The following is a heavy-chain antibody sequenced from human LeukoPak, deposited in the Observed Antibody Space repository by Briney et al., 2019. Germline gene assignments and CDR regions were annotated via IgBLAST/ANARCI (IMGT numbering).Heavy chain of an antibody. CDR2: IRSKAYGGTT. V-gene: IGHV3-49*03. Sequence: RSLRLPCTASGFTFGDYAMSWFRQAPGKGLEWVGFIRSKAYGGTTEYAASVKGRFTISRDNSKNTLYLQMNSLRAEDTAVYYCAYDSSGYYYGYWGQGTLVTVSS. CDR3: AYDSSGYYYGY. CDR1: GFTFGDYA. D-gene: IGHD3-22*01. J-gene: IGHJ4*02.